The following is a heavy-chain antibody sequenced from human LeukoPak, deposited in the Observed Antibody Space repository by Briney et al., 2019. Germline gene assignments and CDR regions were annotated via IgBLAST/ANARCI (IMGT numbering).Heavy chain of an antibody. Sequence: PGRSLRLSCAAPGFTFDDYAMHRVRHAPGKGLEWVSRISWNSGSIGYADSVKGRLTISRDNSKNTLYLQMNSLRAEDTAIYYCVKDRSDNSSWYLGDYWGQGTLVAVSS. V-gene: IGHV3-9*01. CDR3: VKDRSDNSSWYLGDY. CDR1: GFTFDDYA. CDR2: ISWNSGSI. D-gene: IGHD6-13*01. J-gene: IGHJ4*02.